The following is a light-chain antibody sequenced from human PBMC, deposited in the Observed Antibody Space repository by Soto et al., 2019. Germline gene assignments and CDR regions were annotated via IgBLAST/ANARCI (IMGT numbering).Light chain of an antibody. CDR2: EVS. Sequence: SARTQRAAGSGSPGQSITSSCTGASSDVGTYNLVSWYQQHPGKAPKLMIYEVSKRPSGVSNRFSGSKSGNTASLTISGLQAEDEAVYYDCSYTGISTLSLFGAGPKV. CDR3: CSYTGISTLSL. CDR1: SSDVGTYNL. J-gene: IGLJ1*01. V-gene: IGLV2-23*02.